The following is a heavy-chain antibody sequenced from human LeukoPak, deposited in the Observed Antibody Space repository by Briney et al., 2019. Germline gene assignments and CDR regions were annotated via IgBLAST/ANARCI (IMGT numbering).Heavy chain of an antibody. J-gene: IGHJ4*02. CDR3: ARATFSVVTGTPGYFDY. Sequence: GGSLRLSCAASGFTVSSNYMSWVRQAPGKGLEWVSVICGGSTYYADSVKGRFTISRDNSKNTLYLQMNSLRAEDTAVYYCARATFSVVTGTPGYFDYWGQGTLVTVSS. CDR2: ICGGST. V-gene: IGHV3-66*01. D-gene: IGHD1-20*01. CDR1: GFTVSSNY.